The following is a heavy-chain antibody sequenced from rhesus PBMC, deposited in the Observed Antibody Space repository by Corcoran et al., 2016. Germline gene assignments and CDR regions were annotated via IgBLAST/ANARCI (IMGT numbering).Heavy chain of an antibody. Sequence: QVQLQESGPGLVKPSETLSLTCAVSGGSISSNYWSWIRQPPGKWLEWSGYLSGSSGSTYYNPSLKSRVTIATDTSKNQVSLQLSSVTAADTAVYYCARSYSSGSGLYFEFWGQGALVTVSS. CDR3: ARSYSSGSGLYFEF. D-gene: IGHD6-13*01. V-gene: IGHV4-165*01. J-gene: IGHJ1*01. CDR1: GGSISSNY. CDR2: LSGSSGST.